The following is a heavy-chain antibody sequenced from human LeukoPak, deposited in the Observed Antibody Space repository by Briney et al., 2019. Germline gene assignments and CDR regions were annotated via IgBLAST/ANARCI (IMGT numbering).Heavy chain of an antibody. J-gene: IGHJ3*02. CDR1: GFTFSSYA. D-gene: IGHD3-22*01. Sequence: GGSLRLSCAASGFTFSSYAMSWVRQAPGKGLEWVSSISSSSSYIYYADSVKGRFTISRDNAKNSLYLQMNSLRAEDTAVYYCASGTREYYYDSSGYYNDAFDIWGQGTMVTVSS. CDR2: ISSSSSYI. V-gene: IGHV3-21*01. CDR3: ASGTREYYYDSSGYYNDAFDI.